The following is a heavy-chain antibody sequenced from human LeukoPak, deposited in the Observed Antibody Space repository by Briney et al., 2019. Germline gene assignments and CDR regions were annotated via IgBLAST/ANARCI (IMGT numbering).Heavy chain of an antibody. CDR1: GYTFTGYY. CDR3: ARDYMGYYYDSSGYYPPIFDY. D-gene: IGHD3-22*01. Sequence: GASVKVSCKASGYTFTGYYMHWVRQAPGQGLEWMGWINPNSGGTNYAQKFQGRVTMTRDTSISIAYMELSRLRSDDTAVYYCARDYMGYYYDSSGYYPPIFDYWGQGTLVTVSS. J-gene: IGHJ4*02. CDR2: INPNSGGT. V-gene: IGHV1-2*02.